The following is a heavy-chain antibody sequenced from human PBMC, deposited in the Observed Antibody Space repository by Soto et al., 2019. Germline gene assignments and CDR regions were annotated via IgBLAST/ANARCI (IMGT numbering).Heavy chain of an antibody. CDR3: ASPGTILVY. J-gene: IGHJ4*02. CDR2: ISSSGSTI. D-gene: IGHD2-2*02. Sequence: GGSLRLSCAASGFTFSSYEMNWVRQAPGKGLEWVSYISSSGSTIYYADSVKGRFTISRDNAKNSLYLQMNSLRAEDTAVYYCASPGTILVYWGQGTLATVSS. CDR1: GFTFSSYE. V-gene: IGHV3-48*03.